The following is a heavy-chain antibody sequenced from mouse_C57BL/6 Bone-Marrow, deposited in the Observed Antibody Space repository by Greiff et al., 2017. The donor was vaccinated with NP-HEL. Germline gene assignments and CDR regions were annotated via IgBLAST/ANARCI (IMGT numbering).Heavy chain of an antibody. V-gene: IGHV1-81*01. J-gene: IGHJ2*01. Sequence: QVQLQQSGAELARPGASVKLSCKASGYTFTSYGISWVKQRTGQGLEWIGEIYPRSGNTYYNEKFKGKATLTADKSSSTAYMELRSLTSEDSAVYFCARRVSLITTVDVYYFDYWGQGTTLTVSS. CDR3: ARRVSLITTVDVYYFDY. CDR2: IYPRSGNT. CDR1: GYTFTSYG. D-gene: IGHD1-1*01.